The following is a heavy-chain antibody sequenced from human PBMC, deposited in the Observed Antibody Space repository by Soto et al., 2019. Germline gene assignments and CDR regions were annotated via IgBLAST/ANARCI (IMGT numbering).Heavy chain of an antibody. J-gene: IGHJ3*02. Sequence: QVQLQESGPGLVKPSGTLSLTCAVSSGSISSSNWWSWVRQPPGKGLEWIGEIYHSGSTNYNPSLNSRVTISVDKSKNQFSLKLSSVTAADTAVYYCARDLPARIAVAGLTGGAFDIWGQGTMVTVSS. V-gene: IGHV4-4*02. CDR1: SGSISSSNW. CDR3: ARDLPARIAVAGLTGGAFDI. CDR2: IYHSGST. D-gene: IGHD6-19*01.